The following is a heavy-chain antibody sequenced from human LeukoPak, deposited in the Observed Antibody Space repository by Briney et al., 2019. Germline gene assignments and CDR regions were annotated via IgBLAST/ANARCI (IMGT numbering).Heavy chain of an antibody. V-gene: IGHV3-48*04. Sequence: GGSLRLSCAASGFTFSSYSMNWARQAPGKGLEWVSYISSSSTIYYADSVKGRFTISRDNAKNSLYLQMNSLRAEDTAVYYCARDLAWGLLWFGELNFGGGYFDYWGQGTLVTVSS. J-gene: IGHJ4*02. CDR2: ISSSSTI. D-gene: IGHD3-10*01. CDR3: ARDLAWGLLWFGELNFGGGYFDY. CDR1: GFTFSSYS.